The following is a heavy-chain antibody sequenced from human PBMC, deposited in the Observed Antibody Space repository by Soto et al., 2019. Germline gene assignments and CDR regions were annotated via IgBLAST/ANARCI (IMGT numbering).Heavy chain of an antibody. CDR2: IYWDDDH. CDR1: GFSLSTSRVG. D-gene: IGHD6-13*01. V-gene: IGHV2-5*02. J-gene: IGHJ4*02. CDR3: AREVYSSTYFDS. Sequence: QITLKESGPTLVRPTQTLTLTCTFSGFSLSTSRVGVGWIRQPPGKALEWLAPIYWDDDHRYSPSLETRLTITKDTSKNQVVLTMTKLDPADTATYYCAREVYSSTYFDSWGQGTPVTVSS.